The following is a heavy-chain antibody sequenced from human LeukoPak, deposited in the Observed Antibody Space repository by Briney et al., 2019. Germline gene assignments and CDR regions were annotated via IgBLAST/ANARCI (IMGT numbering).Heavy chain of an antibody. CDR3: ARGAAATY. J-gene: IGHJ4*02. CDR2: IHYSGSS. V-gene: IGHV4-59*01. D-gene: IGHD6-13*01. CDR1: GGSISTYY. Sequence: VKPSETLSLTCAVSGGSISTYYWSWIRQPPGKGLEWIGYIHYSGSSNYNPSLKSRVTISLDTSKNQFSLKLSYVTAADTAVYYCARGAAATYWGQGTLVTVSS.